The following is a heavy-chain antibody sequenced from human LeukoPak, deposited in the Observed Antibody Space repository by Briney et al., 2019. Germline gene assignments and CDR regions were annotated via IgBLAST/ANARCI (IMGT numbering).Heavy chain of an antibody. CDR1: GGSISSSNW. J-gene: IGHJ5*02. D-gene: IGHD3-16*01. V-gene: IGHV4-4*02. CDR2: IYHSGST. Sequence: SETLSLTCAVSGGSISSSNWWSWVRQPPGKGLEWIGEIYHSGSTNYNPSLKSRVTISVDKSKNQFSLKLSSVTAADTAVYYCARTPGGSRTNWFDPWGQGTLVTVSS. CDR3: ARTPGGSRTNWFDP.